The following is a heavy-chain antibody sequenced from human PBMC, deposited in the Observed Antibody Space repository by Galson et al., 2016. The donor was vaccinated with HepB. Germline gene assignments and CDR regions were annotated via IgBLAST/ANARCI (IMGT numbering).Heavy chain of an antibody. CDR1: GYTFTDHY. D-gene: IGHD4-23*01. CDR3: AGVVRGGFVY. V-gene: IGHV1-69-2*01. J-gene: IGHJ4*02. CDR2: VDPEDGET. Sequence: VKVSCKVSGYTFTDHYVHWVQRAPGRGLEWLGLVDPEDGETIYAGKFQGRVTITADTSTDRAYMELSSLRSEDTAVYYCAGVVRGGFVYWGQGTLVTVSS.